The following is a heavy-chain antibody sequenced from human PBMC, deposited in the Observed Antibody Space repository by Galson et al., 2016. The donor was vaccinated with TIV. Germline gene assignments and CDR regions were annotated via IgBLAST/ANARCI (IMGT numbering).Heavy chain of an antibody. J-gene: IGHJ4*02. CDR2: IFHTGRV. D-gene: IGHD3-3*01. V-gene: IGHV4-59*01. CDR1: GDSIGTYY. Sequence: LSLTCSVSGDSIGTYYWSWIRQPPGKGLEWIGYIFHTGRVNYNPSLKSRVTMSVDTSKNQFFLKLSSLTAADTAVYFCAREQQLEGFDFWGQGAPVTVSS. CDR3: AREQQLEGFDF.